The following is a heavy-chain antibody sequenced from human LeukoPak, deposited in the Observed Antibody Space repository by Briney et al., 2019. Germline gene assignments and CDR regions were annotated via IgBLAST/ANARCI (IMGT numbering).Heavy chain of an antibody. Sequence: MTSETLSLTRTVSGGSISSYYWSWIRQPPGKGLEWIGYIYYSGSTNYNPSLKSRVTISVDTSKNQFSLKLSSVTAADTAVYYCARQEWELLLGDAFDIWGQGTMVTVSS. J-gene: IGHJ3*02. D-gene: IGHD1-26*01. CDR2: IYYSGST. V-gene: IGHV4-59*01. CDR3: ARQEWELLLGDAFDI. CDR1: GGSISSYY.